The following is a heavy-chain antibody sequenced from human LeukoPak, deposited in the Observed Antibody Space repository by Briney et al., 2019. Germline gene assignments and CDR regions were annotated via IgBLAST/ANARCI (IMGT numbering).Heavy chain of an antibody. CDR1: GFTFSSYW. J-gene: IGHJ4*02. CDR2: IKSDGSST. Sequence: GGSLRLSCAVSGFTFSSYWMHWVRQVPGKGLVWVSRIKSDGSSTTYAESVKGRFTISRDNANNMLNLQMNSLRAEDTAVYYWARGTTWGGDYFDYWGQGTLVNVSS. CDR3: ARGTTWGGDYFDY. D-gene: IGHD3-16*01. V-gene: IGHV3-74*01.